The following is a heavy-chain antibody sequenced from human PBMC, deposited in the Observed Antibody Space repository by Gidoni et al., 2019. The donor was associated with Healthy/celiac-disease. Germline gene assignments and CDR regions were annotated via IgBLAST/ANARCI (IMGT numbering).Heavy chain of an antibody. D-gene: IGHD5-12*01. Sequence: EVQLVESGGGLVQPGRSLRLSCAASGFTFDDYAMHSVRQAPGKGLGGVSGISWNSGSIGYADSVKGRFNISRDNAKNSLYLQMNSLRAEDTALYYCAKDAGVMATIYSRTGHYYYGIDVWGQGTTVTVSS. V-gene: IGHV3-9*01. J-gene: IGHJ6*02. CDR1: GFTFDDYA. CDR2: ISWNSGSI. CDR3: AKDAGVMATIYSRTGHYYYGIDV.